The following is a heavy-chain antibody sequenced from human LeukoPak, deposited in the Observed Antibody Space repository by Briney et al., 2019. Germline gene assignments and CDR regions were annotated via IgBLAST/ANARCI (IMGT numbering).Heavy chain of an antibody. Sequence: SETLSLTCSVSGGSISSSNYYWSWIRQPPGRELEWIASINYGGTTYYNPSLKSRVTISVDTSKNQFSLRLSSVTAADTAVYLCARYVVSGSGRFYFDYWGQGSLVTVSS. D-gene: IGHD3-10*01. CDR1: GGSISSSNYY. V-gene: IGHV4-39*01. CDR3: ARYVVSGSGRFYFDY. J-gene: IGHJ4*02. CDR2: INYGGTT.